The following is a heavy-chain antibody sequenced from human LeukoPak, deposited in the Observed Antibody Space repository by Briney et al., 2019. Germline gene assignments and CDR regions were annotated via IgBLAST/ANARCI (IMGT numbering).Heavy chain of an antibody. D-gene: IGHD6-19*01. Sequence: ASVKVSCKASGGTFSSYAISWVRQAPGQGLEWMGGIIPIFGTANYAQKFQGGVTITADESTSTAYMELSSLRSEDTAVYYCAREIVRSSGWYGVSPYNWFDPWGQGTLVTVSS. CDR3: AREIVRSSGWYGVSPYNWFDP. CDR1: GGTFSSYA. CDR2: IIPIFGTA. V-gene: IGHV1-69*13. J-gene: IGHJ5*02.